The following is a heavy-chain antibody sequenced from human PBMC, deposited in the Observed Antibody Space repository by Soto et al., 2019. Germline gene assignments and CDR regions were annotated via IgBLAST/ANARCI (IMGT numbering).Heavy chain of an antibody. D-gene: IGHD3-16*01. CDR1: GDSVSSDSYY. CDR3: AREGGVLRLSNWLDP. Sequence: QLQESGPGLVKPSETLSLTCTVSGDSVSSDSYYWSWIRQPPGKRLDWIGYISHSGSTSYNPSLPSRVSMSIDTSKNQFFLELSSVTAADTAIYYCAREGGVLRLSNWLDPWGQGTMVTVSA. V-gene: IGHV4-61*01. J-gene: IGHJ5*02. CDR2: ISHSGST.